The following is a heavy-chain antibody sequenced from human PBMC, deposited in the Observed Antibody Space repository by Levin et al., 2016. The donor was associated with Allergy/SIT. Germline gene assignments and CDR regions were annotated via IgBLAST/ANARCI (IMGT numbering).Heavy chain of an antibody. CDR1: GDSITSNNYY. CDR2: FVYSGSP. V-gene: IGHV4-39*01. CDR3: ARHSDCDSARCDTSWFDP. J-gene: IGHJ5*02. D-gene: IGHD3-9*01. Sequence: SETLSLTCTVSGDSITSNNYYWGWIRQPPGKGLEWVGSFVYSGSPYYSPSLYSRLTISIDTSKNQLSLKVRSVTDADTAVYYCARHSDCDSARCDTSWFDPWGQGTLVTVSS.